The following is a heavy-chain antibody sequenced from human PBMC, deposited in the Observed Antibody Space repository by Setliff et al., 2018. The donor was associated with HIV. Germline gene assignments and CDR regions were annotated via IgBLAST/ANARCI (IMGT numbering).Heavy chain of an antibody. CDR2: INHSGST. CDR3: ARARGPPLPVLAL. J-gene: IGHJ4*02. CDR1: GGSFSNYY. Sequence: PSETLSLTCAVYGGSFSNYYWSWIRQPPGKGLEWIGEINHSGSTNYNPSLKSRVSISVDTSKKQFSLKLSSVSAADTAVYYCARARGPPLPVLALWGQGTLVTVSS. D-gene: IGHD3-10*01. V-gene: IGHV4-34*01.